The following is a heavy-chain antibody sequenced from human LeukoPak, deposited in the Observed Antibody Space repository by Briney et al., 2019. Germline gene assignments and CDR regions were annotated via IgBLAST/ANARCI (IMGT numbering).Heavy chain of an antibody. Sequence: GGSLRLSCAASGFTFSSYAMSWVRQAPGKGLEWVSAISGSGGSTYYADSVKGRFTISRDNSKNTLYLQMNSLRAEDTAVYYCAKDLWTTSQNIVYKGKVVHDAFDIWGQGTMVTVSS. CDR2: ISGSGGST. V-gene: IGHV3-23*01. D-gene: IGHD2/OR15-2a*01. CDR3: AKDLWTTSQNIVYKGKVVHDAFDI. J-gene: IGHJ3*02. CDR1: GFTFSSYA.